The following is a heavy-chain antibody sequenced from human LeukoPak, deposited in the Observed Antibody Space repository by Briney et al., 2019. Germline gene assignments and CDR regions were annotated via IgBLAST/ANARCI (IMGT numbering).Heavy chain of an antibody. Sequence: PGGSLRLSCAVPGFVFSDAWMSWVRQAPGKGLEWVGRIKSKTNGGTTDYAAPVKGRFSISRDDSKNTLFLQTYSLRTEDTGVYYCSTMSAIFGVVIPDYWGQGTLVSVSP. D-gene: IGHD3-3*01. V-gene: IGHV3-15*01. CDR1: GFVFSDAW. CDR3: STMSAIFGVVIPDY. CDR2: IKSKTNGGTT. J-gene: IGHJ4*02.